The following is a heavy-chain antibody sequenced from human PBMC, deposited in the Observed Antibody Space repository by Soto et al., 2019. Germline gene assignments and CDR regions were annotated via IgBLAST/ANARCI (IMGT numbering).Heavy chain of an antibody. CDR3: ARDLGAAGEDAFDI. CDR1: GFTFSSYG. J-gene: IGHJ3*02. V-gene: IGHV3-33*01. CDR2: IWYDGSNK. Sequence: QVQLVESGGGVVQPGRSLRLSCAASGFTFSSYGMHWVRQAPGKGLEWVAVIWYDGSNKYYADSVKGRFTISRDNSKNTLYLQMNSLRAEDTAVYYCARDLGAAGEDAFDIWGQGTMVTVSS. D-gene: IGHD6-13*01.